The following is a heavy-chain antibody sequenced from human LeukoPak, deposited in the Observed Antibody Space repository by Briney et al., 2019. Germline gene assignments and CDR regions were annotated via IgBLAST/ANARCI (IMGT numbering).Heavy chain of an antibody. CDR3: ARAREEYYDSSGYYYLWFDP. D-gene: IGHD3-22*01. Sequence: SETLSLTCTVSGSGGSISNYYWSWIRQPPGKGLEWIGYIYYSGSTNHNPSLKSRVTMSVDTSKNQLSLKLTSVTAADTAVYYCARAREEYYDSSGYYYLWFDPWGQGTLVTVSS. CDR1: GSGGSISNYY. CDR2: IYYSGST. V-gene: IGHV4-59*12. J-gene: IGHJ5*02.